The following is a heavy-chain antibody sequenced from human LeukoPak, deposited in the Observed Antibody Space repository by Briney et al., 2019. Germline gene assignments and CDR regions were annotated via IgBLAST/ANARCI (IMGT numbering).Heavy chain of an antibody. CDR1: GGSFSGYY. D-gene: IGHD2-15*01. V-gene: IGHV4-34*01. Sequence: PSETLSLTCAVYGGSFSGYYWSWIRQPPGKGLEWIGEINHSGSTNYNPSLKSRVTISVDTSKNQFSLKLRSVTAADTAVYYCASTLLPMVVAGFDYWGQGTLVTVSS. J-gene: IGHJ4*01. CDR3: ASTLLPMVVAGFDY. CDR2: INHSGST.